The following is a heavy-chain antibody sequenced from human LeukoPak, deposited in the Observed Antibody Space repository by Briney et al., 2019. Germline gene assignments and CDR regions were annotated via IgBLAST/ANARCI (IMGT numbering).Heavy chain of an antibody. CDR2: ISSSGSTI. D-gene: IGHD3-9*01. V-gene: IGHV3-48*04. Sequence: GGSLRLSCAASGFTFSSYAMSWVRQAPGKGLEWVSYISSSGSTIYYADSVKGRFTISRDNAKNSLYLQMDSLRAEDTAVYYCARDKGGYDILTGYLSPYYGMDVWGQGTTVTVSS. CDR1: GFTFSSYA. CDR3: ARDKGGYDILTGYLSPYYGMDV. J-gene: IGHJ6*02.